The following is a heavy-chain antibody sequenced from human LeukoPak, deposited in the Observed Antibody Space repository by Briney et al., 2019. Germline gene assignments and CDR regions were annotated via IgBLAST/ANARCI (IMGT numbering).Heavy chain of an antibody. J-gene: IGHJ3*02. Sequence: GGSLRLSCAASGFTFSSYGMHWVRQAPGKGLEWVAVIWYDGSNKYYADSVKGRFTISRDNSKNTLYLQMNSLRAEDTAVYYCAREGYSSGWDIWGQGTMVTVSS. CDR3: AREGYSSGWDI. V-gene: IGHV3-33*01. D-gene: IGHD6-19*01. CDR1: GFTFSSYG. CDR2: IWYDGSNK.